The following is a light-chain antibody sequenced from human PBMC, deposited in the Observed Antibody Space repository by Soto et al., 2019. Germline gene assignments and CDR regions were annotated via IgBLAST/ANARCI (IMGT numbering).Light chain of an antibody. CDR1: QSISSY. V-gene: IGKV1-39*01. CDR3: QQSYSTPRT. Sequence: DIQMTQSPSSLSASVGDRVTITCRASQSISSYLNWYQQKPAKAPKLLIYAASILQSGVPSRFSGSGSGTDFTLTISSLQPEEFATYYCQQSYSTPRTFGQGTKLEIK. J-gene: IGKJ2*01. CDR2: AAS.